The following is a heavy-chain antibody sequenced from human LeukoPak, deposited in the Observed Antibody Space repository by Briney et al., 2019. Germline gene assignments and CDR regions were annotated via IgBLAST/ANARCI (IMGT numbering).Heavy chain of an antibody. CDR3: ARDRMSRAPTYFHH. J-gene: IGHJ1*01. Sequence: PGGALRLSCAGSGFTFDEFAMHWGRQAPGKGLEGGSFVSGDGGQTDYADSVKGRFTISRDNSKNSLYIQMNSLPAEDTAFYFCARDRMSRAPTYFHHWGQGTLVTVPA. CDR1: GFTFDEFA. V-gene: IGHV3-43*02. D-gene: IGHD2-2*01. CDR2: VSGDGGQT.